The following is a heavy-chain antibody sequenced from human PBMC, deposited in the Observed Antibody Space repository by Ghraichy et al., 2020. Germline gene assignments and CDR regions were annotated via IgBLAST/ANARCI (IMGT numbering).Heavy chain of an antibody. Sequence: ASVKVSCKASGYTFIAYYIHWVRQAPGQGLEWMGWVNPNSGGTKTAQKFQGRVTVTGDTSVTTAYLELSRLTSDDTALYNCAREAATSNGFDYWGQGTLVTVSS. CDR2: VNPNSGGT. D-gene: IGHD6-25*01. J-gene: IGHJ4*02. CDR3: AREAATSNGFDY. CDR1: GYTFIAYY. V-gene: IGHV1-2*02.